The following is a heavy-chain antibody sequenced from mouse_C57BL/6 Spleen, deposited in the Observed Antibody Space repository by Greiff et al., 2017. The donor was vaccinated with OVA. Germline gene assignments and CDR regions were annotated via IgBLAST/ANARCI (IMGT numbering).Heavy chain of an antibody. J-gene: IGHJ4*01. Sequence: VQLQQSGAELVRPGASVKLSCKASGYTFTDYYINWVKQRPGQGLEWIARIYPGSGNTYYNEKFKGKATLTAEKSSSTAYMQLSSLTSEDSAVYFCARAYDDYDGGYAMDYWGQGTSVTVSS. D-gene: IGHD2-4*01. V-gene: IGHV1-76*01. CDR1: GYTFTDYY. CDR3: ARAYDDYDGGYAMDY. CDR2: IYPGSGNT.